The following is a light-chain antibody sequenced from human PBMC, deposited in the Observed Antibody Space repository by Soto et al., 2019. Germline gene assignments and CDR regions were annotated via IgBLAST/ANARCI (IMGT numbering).Light chain of an antibody. CDR3: QQYESSAPYT. CDR1: QSISSR. Sequence: DIQMTQSPSTLSASVGDKVTITCRASQSISSRLAWFQQKPGKAPKVLIYQASSLENGVPSRFSGSGSGTEFTLTISILQPDDSATYYCQQYESSAPYTFGQGTKLEIK. J-gene: IGKJ2*01. V-gene: IGKV1-5*03. CDR2: QAS.